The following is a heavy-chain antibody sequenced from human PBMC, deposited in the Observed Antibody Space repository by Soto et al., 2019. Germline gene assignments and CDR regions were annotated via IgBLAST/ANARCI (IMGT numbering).Heavy chain of an antibody. V-gene: IGHV5-51*01. D-gene: IGHD1-26*01. J-gene: IGHJ5*02. Sequence: GESLKISCKGSGYSFIIYCIGLVLQRPGKGLEWMGIIYPGDSDTRYSSSFQGQVTISADKSTSTAYLQWTSLKASDTAIYYCARALGRIVGYFDPWGQGTLVTVSS. CDR2: IYPGDSDT. CDR3: ARALGRIVGYFDP. CDR1: GYSFIIYC.